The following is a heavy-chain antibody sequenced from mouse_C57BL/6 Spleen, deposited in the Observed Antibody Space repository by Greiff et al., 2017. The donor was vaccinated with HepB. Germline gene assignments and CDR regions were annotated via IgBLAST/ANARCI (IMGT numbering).Heavy chain of an antibody. V-gene: IGHV1-82*01. CDR2: IYPGDGDT. D-gene: IGHD1-1*01. CDR3: ARDYGSSDGGGYFDY. J-gene: IGHJ2*01. Sequence: VQLQQSGPELVKPGASVKISCKASGYAFSSSWMNWVKQRPGKGLEWIGRIYPGDGDTNYNGKFKGKATLTADKSSSTAYMQLSSLTSEDSAVYFCARDYGSSDGGGYFDYWGQGTTLTVSS. CDR1: GYAFSSSW.